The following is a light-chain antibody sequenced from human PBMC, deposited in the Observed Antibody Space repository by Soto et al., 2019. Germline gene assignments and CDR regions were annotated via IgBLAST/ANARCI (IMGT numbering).Light chain of an antibody. CDR1: QTFEGW. J-gene: IGKJ1*01. CDR3: QQYNSQSWT. V-gene: IGKV1-5*03. CDR2: RAS. Sequence: DIKMTQSPSTLSASVGDRVTITCRASQTFEGWLAWYQQKSGQAPHLLIYRASILGSGVPSRFSGSGSGTEFTLTISSLQPDDFAIYYCQQYNSQSWTFGQGTKVDIK.